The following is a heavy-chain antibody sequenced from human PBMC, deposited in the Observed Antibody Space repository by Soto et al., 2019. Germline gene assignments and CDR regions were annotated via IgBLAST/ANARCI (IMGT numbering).Heavy chain of an antibody. CDR2: IYHSGST. Sequence: QVQLQESGPGLVKPSGTLSLTCAVSGGSISSSSWWSWVRQPPGKGLEWIGEIYHSGSTNYNTSLKSRVTISVDKSKNQFSLKLSSVTAADKAVYYGARVGGGYYYGMDVWGQGTTVTVSS. CDR3: ARVGGGYYYGMDV. D-gene: IGHD3-16*01. V-gene: IGHV4-4*02. CDR1: GGSISSSSW. J-gene: IGHJ6*02.